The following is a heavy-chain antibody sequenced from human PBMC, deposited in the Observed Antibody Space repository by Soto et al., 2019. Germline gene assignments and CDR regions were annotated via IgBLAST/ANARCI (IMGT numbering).Heavy chain of an antibody. Sequence: GGSLRLSCAASGCTFSSYAMSWVRQAPGQGLEWVSTISGGGVGTYYADSVKGRFTIARDNSKHTLYLQMNSLRAEDTALYYCAKLGYCTSTSCPSFDYWGQGTLVTVSS. D-gene: IGHD2-2*01. CDR3: AKLGYCTSTSCPSFDY. CDR1: GCTFSSYA. CDR2: ISGGGVGT. V-gene: IGHV3-23*01. J-gene: IGHJ4*02.